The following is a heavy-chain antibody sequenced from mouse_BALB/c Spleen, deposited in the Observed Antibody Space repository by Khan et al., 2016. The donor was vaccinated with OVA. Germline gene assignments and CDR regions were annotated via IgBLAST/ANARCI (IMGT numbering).Heavy chain of an antibody. J-gene: IGHJ4*01. Sequence: EVQLLETGPGLVKPSQSLSLTCTVTGYSITSDYAWDWIRQFPGNKLEWMGYISYGGSTSYNQSLKSRIYITRDTSKNQFFLQLNSVTTEDTATYYCARKTYYGYAMDYWGQGTSVTVSS. D-gene: IGHD1-1*01. V-gene: IGHV3-2*02. CDR2: ISYGGST. CDR1: GYSITSDYA. CDR3: ARKTYYGYAMDY.